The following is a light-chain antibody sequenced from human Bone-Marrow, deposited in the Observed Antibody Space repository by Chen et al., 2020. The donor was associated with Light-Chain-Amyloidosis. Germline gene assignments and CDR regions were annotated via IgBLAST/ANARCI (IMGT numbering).Light chain of an antibody. CDR2: RDT. CDR3: QSADSSGTYEVI. V-gene: IGLV3-25*03. Sequence: SCELTQPPSVAVSPGQPARLTCSGDDLPTKYAYWYQQKPGQAPVLVIHRDTERPSGISERFSGSSSGTTATLTISGVQAEDEADYHCQSADSSGTYEVIFGGGTKLTVL. CDR1: DLPTKY. J-gene: IGLJ2*01.